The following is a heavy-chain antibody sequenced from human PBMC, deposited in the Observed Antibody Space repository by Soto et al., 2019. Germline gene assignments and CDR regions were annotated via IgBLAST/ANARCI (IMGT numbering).Heavy chain of an antibody. D-gene: IGHD5-18*01. V-gene: IGHV1-2*02. CDR1: GYTFTGYY. Sequence: ASVKVSCKASGYTFTGYYMHWVRQAPGQGLEWMGWINPNSGGTNYAQKFQGRVTMTRDTSISTAYMELSRLRSDDTAVYYCARGSEYSYGYHYYGMDVWGQGTTVTVSS. CDR3: ARGSEYSYGYHYYGMDV. J-gene: IGHJ6*02. CDR2: INPNSGGT.